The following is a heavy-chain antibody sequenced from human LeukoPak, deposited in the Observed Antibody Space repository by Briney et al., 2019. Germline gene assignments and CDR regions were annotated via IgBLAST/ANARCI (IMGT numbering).Heavy chain of an antibody. Sequence: GESLRLSCVVSGLTFSDYSMNWVRRAPGKGLEWVSYIGSSSSPIYYSDSVKGRFTISRDNAKNSLFLEMNSLRDEDTAVYYCARDYGGSSPFDYWGQGTLVTVSS. D-gene: IGHD4-23*01. CDR2: IGSSSSPI. J-gene: IGHJ4*02. V-gene: IGHV3-48*02. CDR3: ARDYGGSSPFDY. CDR1: GLTFSDYS.